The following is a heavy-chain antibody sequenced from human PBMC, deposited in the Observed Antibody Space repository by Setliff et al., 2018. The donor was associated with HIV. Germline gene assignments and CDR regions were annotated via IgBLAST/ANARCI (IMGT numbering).Heavy chain of an antibody. CDR1: RDSIRNGAYY. Sequence: PSETLSLTCTVSRDSIRNGAYYWGWIRQPPGKGLEWIGSIYYSGSAYYNPSLKSRVTLSVDTSENQFSLRLSSVTAADTAVYFCARGGTVSADFDSWGQGTLVTVSS. J-gene: IGHJ4*02. V-gene: IGHV4-39*07. D-gene: IGHD6-19*01. CDR3: ARGGTVSADFDS. CDR2: IYYSGSA.